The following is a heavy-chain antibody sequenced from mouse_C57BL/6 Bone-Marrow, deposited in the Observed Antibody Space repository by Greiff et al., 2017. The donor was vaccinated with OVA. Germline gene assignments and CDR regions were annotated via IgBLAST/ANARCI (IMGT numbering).Heavy chain of an antibody. CDR2: IDPSDSYT. CDR1: GYTFTSYW. D-gene: IGHD1-1*01. CDR3: ARSNYGY. Sequence: QVHVKQPGAELVRPGTSVKLSCKASGYTFTSYWMHWVKQRPGQGLEWIGVIDPSDSYTNYNQKFKGKATLTVDTSSSTAYMQLSSLTSEDSAVYYCARSNYGYWGQGTTLTVSS. V-gene: IGHV1-59*01. J-gene: IGHJ2*01.